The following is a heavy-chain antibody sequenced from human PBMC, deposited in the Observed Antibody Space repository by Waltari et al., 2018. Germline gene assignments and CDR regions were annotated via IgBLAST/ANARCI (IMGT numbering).Heavy chain of an antibody. Sequence: QVQLQESGPGLVKPSETLSLTCTVPGGSISSYYWSWIRQPPGKGLEWIGYIHYTGSTNCNSSLKSRVTISVDTTRNQFSLKLSSLRGEDTAVYYCAGAPTYYYGSGSNYCGQGTLVTVAS. V-gene: IGHV4-59*12. CDR3: AGAPTYYYGSGSNY. CDR1: GGSISSYY. CDR2: IHYTGST. D-gene: IGHD3-10*01. J-gene: IGHJ4*02.